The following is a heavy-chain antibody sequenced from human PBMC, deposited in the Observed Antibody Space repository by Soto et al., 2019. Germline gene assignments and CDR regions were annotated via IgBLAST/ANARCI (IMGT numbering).Heavy chain of an antibody. CDR1: GGSFSGYY. V-gene: IGHV4-34*01. CDR2: INHSGST. D-gene: IGHD2-15*01. J-gene: IGHJ6*02. CDR3: ARGVVGLYYYGMDV. Sequence: QVQLQQWGAGLLKPSETLSLTCAVYGGSFSGYYWSWIRQPPGKGLEWIGEINHSGSTNYNPSLKSRVTISVDTSKHQFSLKLSSVTAADTAVYYCARGVVGLYYYGMDVWGQGTTVTVSS.